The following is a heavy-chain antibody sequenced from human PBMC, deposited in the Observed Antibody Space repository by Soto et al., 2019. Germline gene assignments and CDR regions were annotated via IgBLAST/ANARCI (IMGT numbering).Heavy chain of an antibody. D-gene: IGHD2-15*01. CDR3: AKDSATFGRFDF. CDR2: ISGNGADT. CDR1: GFTFSDYG. Sequence: GGSLRLSCAASGFTFSDYGMSWVRQPPGKGLEWVATISGNGADTYYPDSVKGRFTISRDNSKNMVYLQMSSLRVDDMATYYCAKDSATFGRFDFWGQGTLVTVSS. V-gene: IGHV3-23*01. J-gene: IGHJ4*02.